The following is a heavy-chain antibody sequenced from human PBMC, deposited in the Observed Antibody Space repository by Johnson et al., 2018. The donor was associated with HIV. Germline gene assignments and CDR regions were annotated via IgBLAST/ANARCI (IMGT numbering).Heavy chain of an antibody. CDR3: ARLVATKDYAFDI. D-gene: IGHD5-12*01. CDR2: ISYDGTNK. Sequence: QVQLVESGGGVVQPGRSLRLSCAASGFTFSNYAIHWVRQPPGKGLEWVAVISYDGTNKYYADSVKGRFTISRDNAKNSLFLQMNSLTAEATAVYYCARLVATKDYAFDIWGQGTLVTVSS. V-gene: IGHV3-30-3*01. CDR1: GFTFSNYA. J-gene: IGHJ3*02.